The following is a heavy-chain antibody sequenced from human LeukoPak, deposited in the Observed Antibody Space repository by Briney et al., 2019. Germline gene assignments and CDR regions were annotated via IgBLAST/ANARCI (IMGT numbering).Heavy chain of an antibody. CDR3: ARAVIAAAALFDY. V-gene: IGHV4-38-2*02. CDR1: GYSISSGYY. D-gene: IGHD6-13*01. J-gene: IGHJ4*02. CDR2: IYHSGST. Sequence: SETLSLTCTVSGYSISSGYYWGWIRQPPGKGLEWIGSIYHSGSTYYNPSLKSRVTISVDTSKNQFSLKLSSVTAADTAVYYCARAVIAAAALFDYWGQGTLVTVSS.